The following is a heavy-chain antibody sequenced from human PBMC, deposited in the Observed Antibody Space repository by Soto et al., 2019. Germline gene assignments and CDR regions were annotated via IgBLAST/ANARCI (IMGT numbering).Heavy chain of an antibody. CDR3: AHRQPALPAFDY. J-gene: IGHJ4*02. CDR2: IYWYDDK. CDR1: GFSLSTSGVG. V-gene: IGHV2-5*01. Sequence: SGPTLVNPTQTLTLTCTFSGFSLSTSGVGVGWIRQPPGKALEWLALIYWYDDKRYRPSLKSRLTITKDTSKNQVVLTMTNMDPVDTATYYCAHRQPALPAFDYWGQGTLVTVSS.